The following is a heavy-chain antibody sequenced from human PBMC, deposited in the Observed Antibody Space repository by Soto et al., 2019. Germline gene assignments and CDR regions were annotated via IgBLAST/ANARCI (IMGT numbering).Heavy chain of an antibody. CDR1: GYTFTGYY. Sequence: GASVKVSCKASGYTFTGYYMHWVRQAPGQGLEWMGWINPNSGGTNYAQKFQGWVTMTRDTSISTAYMELSRLRSDDTAVYYCARDLLPYDSSAYYYRSWGAGYWGQGTLVTVSS. D-gene: IGHD3-22*01. J-gene: IGHJ4*02. CDR2: INPNSGGT. CDR3: ARDLLPYDSSAYYYRSWGAGY. V-gene: IGHV1-2*04.